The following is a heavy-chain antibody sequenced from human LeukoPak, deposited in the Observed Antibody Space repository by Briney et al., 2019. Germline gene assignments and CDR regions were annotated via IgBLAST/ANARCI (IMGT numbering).Heavy chain of an antibody. J-gene: IGHJ5*02. Sequence: GGSLRLSCAASGFAVSTNYMSWVRQATGNGLEWVSIIYSGGTTYYADSVKDRFTISRDNSRNTLYLQMDSLRAEDTAVYYCARDSPNSSGWPDWFDPWGQGTLVTVSS. CDR3: ARDSPNSSGWPDWFDP. CDR1: GFAVSTNY. CDR2: IYSGGTT. D-gene: IGHD6-19*01. V-gene: IGHV3-66*01.